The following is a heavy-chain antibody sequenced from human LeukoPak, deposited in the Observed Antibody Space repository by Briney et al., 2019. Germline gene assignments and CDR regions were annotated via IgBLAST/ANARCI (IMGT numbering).Heavy chain of an antibody. Sequence: ASVEVSCKASGYTFTSYGISWVRQAPGQGLEWMGWISAYNGNTNYAQKLQGRVTMTTDTSTSTAYMELRSLRSDDTAVYYCARGYCSGGSCYGGHWFDPWGQGTLVTVSS. CDR3: ARGYCSGGSCYGGHWFDP. CDR2: ISAYNGNT. D-gene: IGHD2-15*01. J-gene: IGHJ5*02. CDR1: GYTFTSYG. V-gene: IGHV1-18*01.